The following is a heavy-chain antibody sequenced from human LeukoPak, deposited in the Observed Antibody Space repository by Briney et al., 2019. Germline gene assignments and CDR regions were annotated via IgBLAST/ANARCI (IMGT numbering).Heavy chain of an antibody. J-gene: IGHJ4*02. CDR2: INSDGSST. CDR1: GFTFSSYG. Sequence: PGGSLRLSCAASGFTFSSYGMHWVRQAPGKGLVWVSRINSDGSSTSYADSVKGRFTISRDNAKNSLYLQMNSLRGEDTAVYYCARDKVGGSMAGSNFDYWGQGALVTVSS. CDR3: ARDKVGGSMAGSNFDY. V-gene: IGHV3-74*01. D-gene: IGHD6-19*01.